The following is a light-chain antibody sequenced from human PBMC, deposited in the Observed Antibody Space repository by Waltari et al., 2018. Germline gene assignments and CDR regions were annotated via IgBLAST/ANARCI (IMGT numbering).Light chain of an antibody. CDR2: EVS. Sequence: QSALTQPASVSGSPGQSITISCTGTSSDVGGYNYASWYQHHPGKAPKLMIFEVSNRPSGVSNRFSGSKSGNTASLTISGLQAEDEADYYCSSYTSSIYPVVFGGGTKLTVL. J-gene: IGLJ2*01. V-gene: IGLV2-14*01. CDR1: SSDVGGYNY. CDR3: SSYTSSIYPVV.